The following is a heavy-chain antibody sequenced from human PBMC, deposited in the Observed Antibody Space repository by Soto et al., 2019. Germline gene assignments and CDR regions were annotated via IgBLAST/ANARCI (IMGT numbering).Heavy chain of an antibody. CDR1: GYTFTSYY. V-gene: IGHV1-46*01. CDR3: ARXLRLXXGA. D-gene: IGHD3-10*01. J-gene: IGHJ5*02. CDR2: INPSGGXX. Sequence: QVQLVQSGAEVKKPGASVRVSCKASGYTFTSYYMHWVRQAPXQGLEWMGIINPSGGXXXYXQKXXXXXXXXXXXXXXXXXXXXXXXXXEXTXVYXCARXLRLXXGAWGQGTLVTVSS.